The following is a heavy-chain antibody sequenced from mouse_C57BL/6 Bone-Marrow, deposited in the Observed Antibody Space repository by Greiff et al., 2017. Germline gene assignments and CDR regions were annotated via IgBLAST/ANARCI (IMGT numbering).Heavy chain of an antibody. J-gene: IGHJ4*01. Sequence: EVQLVESGPGLVKPSQSLSLTCSVTGYSITSGYYWNWIRQFPGNKLEWMGYISSDGSNNYNPYLKKRISITRDTSKHLFFLKLNSVTTEDTATYYCARDTEGYYAMDYWGQGTSVTVSS. D-gene: IGHD1-1*01. CDR1: GYSITSGYY. CDR2: ISSDGSN. V-gene: IGHV3-6*01. CDR3: ARDTEGYYAMDY.